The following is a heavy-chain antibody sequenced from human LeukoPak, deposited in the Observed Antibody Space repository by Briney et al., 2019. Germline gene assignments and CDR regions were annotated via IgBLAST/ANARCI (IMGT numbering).Heavy chain of an antibody. J-gene: IGHJ6*04. Sequence: PGGSLRLSCAASGFSFDDYAMHWVRQVPGKGLEWVSSISWNSDIIDYADSVKGRFTISRDNAKNSLYLQMNSLRAEDTAVYYCAELGITMIGGVWGKGTTVTISS. CDR2: ISWNSDII. CDR1: GFSFDDYA. D-gene: IGHD3-10*02. V-gene: IGHV3-9*01. CDR3: AELGITMIGGV.